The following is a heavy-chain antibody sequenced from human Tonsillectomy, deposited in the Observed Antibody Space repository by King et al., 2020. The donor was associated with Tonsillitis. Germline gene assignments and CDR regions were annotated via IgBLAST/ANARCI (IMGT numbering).Heavy chain of an antibody. J-gene: IGHJ3*02. CDR2: IKQDGSQR. CDR1: GFTFSSYW. V-gene: IGHV3-7*01. Sequence: DVQLVESGGGLVQPGGSLRLSCAASGFTFSSYWMTWVRQAPGEGLKWVANIKQDGSQREYVDSVKGRFTISRDNAENSLYLEMSGLRAEDTAVYYCARDARDPCSRDNCYWGAFDIWGQGTMVTVSS. CDR3: ARDARDPCSRDNCYWGAFDI. D-gene: IGHD2-15*01.